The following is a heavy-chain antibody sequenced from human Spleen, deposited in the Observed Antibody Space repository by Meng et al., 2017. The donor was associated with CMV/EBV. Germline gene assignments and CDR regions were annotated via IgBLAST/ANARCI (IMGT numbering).Heavy chain of an antibody. CDR2: INHSGST. D-gene: IGHD4-23*01. Sequence: SETLSLTCAVYGGSFSGYYWSWIRQPPGKGLEWIGEINHSGSTNYNPSLKSRVTISVDTSKNQFSLKLSSVTAADTAVYYCARDRLDYGGHSRDYNYGMDVWGQGTTVTVSS. CDR3: ARDRLDYGGHSRDYNYGMDV. J-gene: IGHJ6*02. CDR1: GGSFSGYY. V-gene: IGHV4-34*01.